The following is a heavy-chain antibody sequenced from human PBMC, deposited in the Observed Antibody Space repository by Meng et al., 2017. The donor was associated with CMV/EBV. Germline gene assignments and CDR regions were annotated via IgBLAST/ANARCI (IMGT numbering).Heavy chain of an antibody. V-gene: IGHV3-23*01. CDR1: GFTFSGFA. J-gene: IGHJ5*02. CDR2: FSGNSDNT. CDR3: ARDFLTNWFDP. Sequence: LSCTASGFTFSGFAMSWVRQAPGKGLEWVSTFSGNSDNTYYADSVKGRFTISRDNSMNTLYLQMNSLRAEDTAVYYCARDFLTNWFDPWGQGTLVTVSS.